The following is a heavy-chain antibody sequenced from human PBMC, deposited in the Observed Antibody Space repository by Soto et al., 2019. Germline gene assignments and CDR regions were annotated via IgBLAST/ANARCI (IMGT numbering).Heavy chain of an antibody. J-gene: IGHJ4*02. CDR3: AKDGGARTTVTTANY. CDR1: GFTFSNYG. Sequence: GGSLRLSCAASGFTFSNYGMHWVRQAPGKGLEWVAAISYDGSNKYYVDSVKGRFTISRDNSKNTHYLQMNSLRAEDTAVYFCAKDGGARTTVTTANYWGQGTLVTVSS. V-gene: IGHV3-30*18. D-gene: IGHD4-17*01. CDR2: ISYDGSNK.